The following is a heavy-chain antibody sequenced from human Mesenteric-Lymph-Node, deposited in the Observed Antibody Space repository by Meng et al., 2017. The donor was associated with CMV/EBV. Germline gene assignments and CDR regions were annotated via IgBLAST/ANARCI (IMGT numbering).Heavy chain of an antibody. Sequence: GESLKISCAASGFTFSSYAMSWVRQAPGKGLEWVSAISGSGGSTYYADSVKGRFTISRDNSKNTLYLQMNSLRAEDTAVYYCAKLLYDFWSGYYPPVNAFDIWGQGTMVTVSS. CDR1: GFTFSSYA. D-gene: IGHD3-3*01. V-gene: IGHV3-23*01. J-gene: IGHJ3*02. CDR2: ISGSGGST. CDR3: AKLLYDFWSGYYPPVNAFDI.